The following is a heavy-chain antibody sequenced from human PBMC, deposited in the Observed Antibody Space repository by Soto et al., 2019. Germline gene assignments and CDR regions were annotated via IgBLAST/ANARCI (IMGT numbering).Heavy chain of an antibody. CDR2: IFYSGST. V-gene: IGHV4-59*12. J-gene: IGHJ4*02. CDR3: ARSGGSFNLDY. Sequence: SETLSLTCTVSGASFNDYYWTWIRQPPGKGLEWIGFIFYSGSTKYNPSLKSRVTMSEDTSKNQFSLNLISVTAADTAVYYCARSGGSFNLDYWGLGTLVTVPQ. CDR1: GASFNDYY. D-gene: IGHD1-26*01.